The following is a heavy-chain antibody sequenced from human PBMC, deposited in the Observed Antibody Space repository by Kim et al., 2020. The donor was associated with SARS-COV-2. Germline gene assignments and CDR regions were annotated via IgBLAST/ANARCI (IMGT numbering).Heavy chain of an antibody. CDR3: AKDIVVVPAAVEGLGY. Sequence: GGSLRLSCAASGFTFSSYGMHWVRPAPGKGLEWVAVISYDGSNKYYADSVKGRFTISRDNSKNTLYLQMNSLRAEDTAVYYCAKDIVVVPAAVEGLGYWGQGTLVTVSS. V-gene: IGHV3-30*18. J-gene: IGHJ4*02. CDR1: GFTFSSYG. CDR2: ISYDGSNK. D-gene: IGHD2-2*01.